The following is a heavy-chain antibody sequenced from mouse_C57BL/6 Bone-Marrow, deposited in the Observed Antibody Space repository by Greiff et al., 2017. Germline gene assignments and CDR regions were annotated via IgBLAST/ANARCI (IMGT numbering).Heavy chain of an antibody. V-gene: IGHV1-63*01. CDR2: IYPGGGYT. CDR3: ARGTTVVADYYAMDY. J-gene: IGHJ4*01. Sequence: QVQLQQSGAELVRPGTSVKMSCKASGYTFTNYWIGWAKQRPGHGLEWIGDIYPGGGYTNYNEKFKGKATLTADKSSSTAYMQFSSLTSEDSAISYCARGTTVVADYYAMDYWGQGTSVTVSS. CDR1: GYTFTNYW. D-gene: IGHD1-1*01.